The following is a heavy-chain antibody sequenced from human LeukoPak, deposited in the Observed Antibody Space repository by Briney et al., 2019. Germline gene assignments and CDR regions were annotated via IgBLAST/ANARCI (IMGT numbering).Heavy chain of an antibody. CDR1: GFTFSSYA. CDR3: ARDGGDPPNYYYYGMDV. D-gene: IGHD2-21*02. V-gene: IGHV3-30*04. Sequence: GGSLRLSCAASGFTFSSYAMHWVRQAPGKGLEWVAVISYDGSNKHYADSVKGRFTISRDNSKNTLYLQMNSLRAEDTAVYYCARDGGDPPNYYYYGMDVWGQGTTVTVSS. J-gene: IGHJ6*02. CDR2: ISYDGSNK.